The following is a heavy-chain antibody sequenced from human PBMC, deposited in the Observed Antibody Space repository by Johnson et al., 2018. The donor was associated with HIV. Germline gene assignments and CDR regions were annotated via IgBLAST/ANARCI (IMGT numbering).Heavy chain of an antibody. D-gene: IGHD3-22*01. CDR2: ISSSGSTI. CDR3: AKDLQDYYDSSGHDAFDI. Sequence: VLLVESGGGVVQPGRSLRLSCAASGFTFSSYAMHWVRQAPGKGLEWVSYISSSGSTIYYADSVKGRFTISRDNAKNSLYLQMNSLRAEDTAVYYCAKDLQDYYDSSGHDAFDIWGQGTMVTVSS. CDR1: GFTFSSYA. V-gene: IGHV3-48*04. J-gene: IGHJ3*02.